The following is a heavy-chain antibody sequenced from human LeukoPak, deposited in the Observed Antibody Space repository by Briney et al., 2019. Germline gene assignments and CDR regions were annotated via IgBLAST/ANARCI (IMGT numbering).Heavy chain of an antibody. V-gene: IGHV3-23*01. Sequence: GGSLRLSCAASGFTFSSYAMSWVRQAPGKGLEWVSAISGSGGSTYYADSVKGRFTISRDNSKNTLYLQMNSLRAEDTAVYYCARGGQWLVGEGDYWGQGTLVTVSS. CDR2: ISGSGGST. CDR3: ARGGQWLVGEGDY. J-gene: IGHJ4*02. CDR1: GFTFSSYA. D-gene: IGHD6-19*01.